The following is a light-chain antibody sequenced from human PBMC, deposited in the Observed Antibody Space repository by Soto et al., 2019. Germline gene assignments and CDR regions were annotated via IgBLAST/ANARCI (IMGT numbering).Light chain of an antibody. V-gene: IGKV3-11*01. CDR2: DAS. Sequence: EIVLTQSPATLSLSPGERATLSCRASQTVGTFLAWYQQKPGQAPRLVIYDASKSATGIPARFSGTGSGTDFALTISRIEPEDFAVYYGQHRTNWPRTFGQGTKLDIK. CDR1: QTVGTF. CDR3: QHRTNWPRT. J-gene: IGKJ2*01.